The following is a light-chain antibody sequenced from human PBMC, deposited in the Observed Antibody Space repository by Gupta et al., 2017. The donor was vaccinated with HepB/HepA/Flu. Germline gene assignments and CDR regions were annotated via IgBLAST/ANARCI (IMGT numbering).Light chain of an antibody. CDR1: KLGNKN. J-gene: IGLJ3*02. CDR3: QVWDSSTAV. CDR2: RDT. V-gene: IGLV3-1*01. Sequence: SFELTQPPSVSVSPGQTASITCSGDKLGNKNASWYQVKPGQSPVLVIYRDTKRPSGMPERFSGSNSENTATLTISGTQAMDEADYYCQVWDSSTAVFGGGTKLTVL.